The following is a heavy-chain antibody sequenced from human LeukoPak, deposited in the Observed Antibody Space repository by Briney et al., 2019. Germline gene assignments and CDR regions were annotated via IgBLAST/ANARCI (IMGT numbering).Heavy chain of an antibody. V-gene: IGHV3-20*04. Sequence: GGSLRLSCKTSGFTFDDYGMSWVRQAPGKGLEWVSDINWSGGSTGYADSVKGRFTISRDNAKNSLYLQMNSLRAEDTAVYYCARDRTAAWTDDAFDIWGQGTMVTVSS. CDR2: INWSGGST. D-gene: IGHD6-13*01. CDR1: GFTFDDYG. J-gene: IGHJ3*02. CDR3: ARDRTAAWTDDAFDI.